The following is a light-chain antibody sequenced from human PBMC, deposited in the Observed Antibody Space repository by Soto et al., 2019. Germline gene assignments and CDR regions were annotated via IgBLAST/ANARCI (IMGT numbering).Light chain of an antibody. CDR1: SNDVGGYNY. CDR3: SSFAVSNSFV. CDR2: EVN. J-gene: IGLJ1*01. Sequence: QSVRTQPPSASGSPGQSVTISCTGTSNDVGGYNYVSWYQQHPGKAPKLMIYEVNKRPSGAPDRFSGSKSGNTASLTVSGLQAEDEADYYCSSFAVSNSFVFGTGTKVTVL. V-gene: IGLV2-8*01.